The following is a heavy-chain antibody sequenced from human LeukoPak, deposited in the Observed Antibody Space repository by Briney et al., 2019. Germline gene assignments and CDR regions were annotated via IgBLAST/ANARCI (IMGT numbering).Heavy chain of an antibody. J-gene: IGHJ6*03. D-gene: IGHD6-19*01. V-gene: IGHV3-48*02. CDR1: GFTFSTYS. CDR3: ATRSSGWYERASYYYHYMDV. Sequence: PGGSLRLSCAASGFTFSTYSMNWVRQAPGKGREWVSYISSSSSTIYYADSVKGRFTISRDNAKNALYLQMNSLRDEDTAVYYCATRSSGWYERASYYYHYMDVWGKGTTVTVSS. CDR2: ISSSSSTI.